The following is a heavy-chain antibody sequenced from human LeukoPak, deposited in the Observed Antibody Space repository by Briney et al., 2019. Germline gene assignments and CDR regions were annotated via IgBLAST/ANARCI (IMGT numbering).Heavy chain of an antibody. V-gene: IGHV4-31*03. J-gene: IGHJ4*02. CDR1: GGSISSGGYY. Sequence: SQTLSLTCTVSGGSISSGGYYWSWIRQHPGKGLEWIGYIYYSGSTYYNPSLKSRVTISVDTSKNQFSLKLSSVTAADTAVYYYSSGSGSYTPFDYWGQGTLVTVSS. CDR2: IYYSGST. D-gene: IGHD3-10*01. CDR3: SSGSGSYTPFDY.